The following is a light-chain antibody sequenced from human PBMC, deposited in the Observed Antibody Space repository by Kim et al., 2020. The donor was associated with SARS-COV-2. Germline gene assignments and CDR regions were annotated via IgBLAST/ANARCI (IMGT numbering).Light chain of an antibody. CDR1: QSVRSSY. CDR2: GAS. J-gene: IGKJ2*01. Sequence: EIVLTQSPGTLSLSPGERATLSCRASQSVRSSYLAWYQQKPGQAPRLLIYGASSRATGIPDRFSGSGSGTDFTLTISRLEPEDFAVYYCQQYGSTPYTFGQVTELEI. CDR3: QQYGSTPYT. V-gene: IGKV3-20*01.